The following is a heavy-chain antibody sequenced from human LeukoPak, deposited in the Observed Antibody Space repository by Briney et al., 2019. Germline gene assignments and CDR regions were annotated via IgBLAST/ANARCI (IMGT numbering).Heavy chain of an antibody. D-gene: IGHD4-11*01. Sequence: SETLSLTCTVSGGSISSGGYYWSWIRQHPGKGLEWIGYIYYSGSTYYNPSLKSRVTISVDTSKNQFSLKLSSVTAADTAVYYCARVTINWFDPWGQGTLVTVSS. CDR3: ARVTINWFDP. CDR2: IYYSGST. V-gene: IGHV4-31*03. CDR1: GGSISSGGYY. J-gene: IGHJ5*02.